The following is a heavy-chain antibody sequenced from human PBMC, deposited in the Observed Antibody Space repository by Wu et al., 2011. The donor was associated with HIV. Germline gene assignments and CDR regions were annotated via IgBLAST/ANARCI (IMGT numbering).Heavy chain of an antibody. CDR3: ATDPTIVGEG. V-gene: IGHV1-69*14. D-gene: IGHD2/OR15-2a*01. CDR2: IIPMFNTA. Sequence: VQVVQSGAEVKKPGSSVKVSCKASGGSFSSYAVSWVRLAPRQGLEWMGRIIPMFNTATYAQKFQSRLTLTADKSTNTAYMELSSLRSEDTAVYYCATDPTIVGEGWGQGTRVTVSS. CDR1: GGSFSSYA. J-gene: IGHJ1*01.